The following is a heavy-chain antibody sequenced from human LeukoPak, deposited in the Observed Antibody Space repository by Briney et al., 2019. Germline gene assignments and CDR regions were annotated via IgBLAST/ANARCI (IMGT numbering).Heavy chain of an antibody. V-gene: IGHV3-30*01. CDR2: ISYDGSNK. D-gene: IGHD4-17*01. Sequence: GRSLRLSCAASGFTFSSYAMYWVRQAPGKGLEWVAVISYDGSNKYYADSVKGRFTISRDNSKNTLYLQMNSLRAEDTAVYYCARDYGDYHYFDYWGQGTLVTVSS. CDR3: ARDYGDYHYFDY. J-gene: IGHJ4*02. CDR1: GFTFSSYA.